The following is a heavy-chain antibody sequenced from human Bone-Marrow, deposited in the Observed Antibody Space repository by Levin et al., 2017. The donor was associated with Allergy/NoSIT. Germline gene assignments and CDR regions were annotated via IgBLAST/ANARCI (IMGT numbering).Heavy chain of an antibody. D-gene: IGHD2-2*01. CDR2: IYYRGSR. CDR1: GGSIRSRTHY. V-gene: IGHV4-39*01. J-gene: IGHJ5*02. CDR3: ARHERDCASASATCYEETWFDP. Sequence: SQTLSLTCPVSGGSIRSRTHYWGWLRQPPGKGLEWIGNIYYRGSRYYNPSLKSRVTISVDTSKNQFSLKLNSVTAADTAVYYCARHERDCASASATCYEETWFDPWGQGTLVTVSS.